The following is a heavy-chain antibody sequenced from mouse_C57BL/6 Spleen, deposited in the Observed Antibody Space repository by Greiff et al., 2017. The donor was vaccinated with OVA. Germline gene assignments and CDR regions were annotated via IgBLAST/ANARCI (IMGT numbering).Heavy chain of an antibody. CDR2: IYPGDGDT. J-gene: IGHJ2*01. CDR3: AVYYDYDDYFDY. Sequence: VQLQQSGPELVKPGASVKISCTASGYAFSSSWMNWVKQRPGKGLEWIGRIYPGDGDTNYNGKFKGKATLTADKSSSTAYMQLSSLTSEDSAVYFCAVYYDYDDYFDYWGQGTTLTVSS. V-gene: IGHV1-82*01. D-gene: IGHD2-4*01. CDR1: GYAFSSSW.